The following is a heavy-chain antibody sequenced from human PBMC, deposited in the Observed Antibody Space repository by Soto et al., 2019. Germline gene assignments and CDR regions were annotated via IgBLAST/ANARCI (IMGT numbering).Heavy chain of an antibody. CDR1: GGSISSGGYY. V-gene: IGHV4-39*01. Sequence: SETLSLTCTVSGGSISSGGYYWSWIRQHPGKGLEWIGSIYYSGSPYYNPSLKSRLTMSVDTSKNQFSLKLSSVTAADTAVYYCARQGRAAAGGSFFYGLDVWGQGTTVTVSS. CDR2: IYYSGSP. J-gene: IGHJ6*02. D-gene: IGHD6-13*01. CDR3: ARQGRAAAGGSFFYGLDV.